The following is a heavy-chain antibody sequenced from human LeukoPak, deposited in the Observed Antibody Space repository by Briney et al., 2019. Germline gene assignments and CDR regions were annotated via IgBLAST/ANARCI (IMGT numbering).Heavy chain of an antibody. CDR2: INWNGGST. D-gene: IGHD1-26*01. CDR1: GFTFDDYG. V-gene: IGHV3-20*04. Sequence: GGSLRLSCAASGFTFDDYGMSWARQAPGKGLEWVSGINWNGGSTGYADSVKGRFTISRDNAKNTLYLQMNSLRAEDTAVYYCARGGSYSDYFDYWGQGTLVTVSS. CDR3: ARGGSYSDYFDY. J-gene: IGHJ4*02.